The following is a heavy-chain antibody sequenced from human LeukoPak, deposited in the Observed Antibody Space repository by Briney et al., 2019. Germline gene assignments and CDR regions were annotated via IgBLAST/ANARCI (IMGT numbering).Heavy chain of an antibody. D-gene: IGHD1-26*01. CDR2: TYYRSKWYN. Sequence: SQTLSLTCAISGDSVSSNSAAWNWIRQSPSRGLEWLGRTYYRSKWYNDYAVSVKSRITINPDTSKNQFSLQLNSVTPEDTAVYYCARDKPIVGATTYYYYCMDVWGQGTTVTVSS. CDR3: ARDKPIVGATTYYYYCMDV. CDR1: GDSVSSNSAA. V-gene: IGHV6-1*01. J-gene: IGHJ6*02.